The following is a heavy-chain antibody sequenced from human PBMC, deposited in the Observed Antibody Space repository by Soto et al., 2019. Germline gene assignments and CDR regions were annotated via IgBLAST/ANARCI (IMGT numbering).Heavy chain of an antibody. CDR2: INPADSDT. CDR3: ARQGGAYVSIDY. CDR1: GYSFTTYW. J-gene: IGHJ4*02. V-gene: IGHV5-51*01. Sequence: GESLKISCKGSGYSFTTYWIGWVRQMPGKGLEWMAIINPADSDTRCSPSFRGHVTISADKSISTAYLQWSSLEASDTAIYYCARQGGAYVSIDYWGQGTQVTVSS. D-gene: IGHD3-16*01.